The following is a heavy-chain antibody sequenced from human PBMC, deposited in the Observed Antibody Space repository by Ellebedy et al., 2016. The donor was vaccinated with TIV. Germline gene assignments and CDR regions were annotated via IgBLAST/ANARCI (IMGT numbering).Heavy chain of an antibody. Sequence: GESLKISCVASGFTFSNSDMHWVRQSPDKGLERVAHITSDGSRKYYADSVKGRFTFSRDNYKNTLYLQMNSLRAEDTAVYYCASDYHDSSGYYAEYFQHWGQGTLVTVSS. J-gene: IGHJ1*01. CDR3: ASDYHDSSGYYAEYFQH. D-gene: IGHD3-22*01. CDR1: GFTFSNSD. V-gene: IGHV3-30*03. CDR2: ITSDGSRK.